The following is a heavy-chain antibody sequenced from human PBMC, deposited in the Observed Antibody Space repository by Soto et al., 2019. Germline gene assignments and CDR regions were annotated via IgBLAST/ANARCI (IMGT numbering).Heavy chain of an antibody. CDR1: GFTFSSYG. CDR3: AKDGPPLGFGELFGDY. J-gene: IGHJ4*02. Sequence: GGSLRLSCAASGFTFSSYGMHWVRQAPGKGLEWVAVISYDGSNKYYADSVKGRFTISRDNSKNTLYLQMNSLRAEDTAVYYCAKDGPPLGFGELFGDYWGQGTLVTVSS. D-gene: IGHD3-10*01. V-gene: IGHV3-30*18. CDR2: ISYDGSNK.